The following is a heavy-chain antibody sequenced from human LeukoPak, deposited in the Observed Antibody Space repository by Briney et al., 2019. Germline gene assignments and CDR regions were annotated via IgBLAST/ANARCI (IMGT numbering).Heavy chain of an antibody. J-gene: IGHJ2*01. CDR1: GFTFSNYG. Sequence: AGGSLRLSCAASGFTFSNYGMHWVRQAPGKGLEWVAVIWYDASNKYYGDSVKGRFTISRDNAKNSLYLQMNSLRAEDTAVYYCATDYGDYGYWYFDLWGRGTLVTVSS. CDR3: ATDYGDYGYWYFDL. D-gene: IGHD4-17*01. V-gene: IGHV3-33*03. CDR2: IWYDASNK.